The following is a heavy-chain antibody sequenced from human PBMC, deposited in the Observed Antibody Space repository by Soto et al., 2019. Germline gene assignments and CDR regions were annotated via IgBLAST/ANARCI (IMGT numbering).Heavy chain of an antibody. CDR1: GFTFSSYG. CDR3: AGELVV. CDR2: IWYDGSNK. Sequence: QVQLVESGGGVVQPGRSLRLSCAASGFTFSSYGMHWVRQAPGKGLEWVAVIWYDGSNKYYADSVKGRFTISRDNSKNALYLQMSSLRAEDTAVYYCAGELVVWGKGTTVTVSS. J-gene: IGHJ6*04. V-gene: IGHV3-33*01.